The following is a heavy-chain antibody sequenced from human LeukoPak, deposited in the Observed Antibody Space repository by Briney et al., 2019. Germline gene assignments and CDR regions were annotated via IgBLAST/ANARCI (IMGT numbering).Heavy chain of an antibody. J-gene: IGHJ6*02. V-gene: IGHV3-9*01. D-gene: IGHD3-3*01. CDR1: GFTFGDYA. CDR2: ISWNSGSI. CDR3: ARGDPGGIFDTPSYGMDV. Sequence: GRSLRLSCAASGFTFGDYAMHWVRQAPGKGLEWVSGISWNSGSIGYADSVKGRFTISRDNAKNSLYLQMNSLRAEDTALYYCARGDPGGIFDTPSYGMDVWGQGTTVPVSS.